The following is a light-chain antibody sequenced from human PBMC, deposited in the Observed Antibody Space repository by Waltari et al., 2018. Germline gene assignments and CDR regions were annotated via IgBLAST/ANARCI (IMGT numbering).Light chain of an antibody. CDR3: MQSLQTPLT. V-gene: IGKV2-28*01. CDR1: QSLLHRNGHNY. Sequence: DIVMTQSPLSLPVTPGEAASISFRSSQSLLHRNGHNYLDWYLQKPGQSPQLLIYLGSNRASGVPDRFSGSGSGTDFTLKISRVEAEDVGVYYCMQSLQTPLTFGGGTKVEIK. J-gene: IGKJ4*01. CDR2: LGS.